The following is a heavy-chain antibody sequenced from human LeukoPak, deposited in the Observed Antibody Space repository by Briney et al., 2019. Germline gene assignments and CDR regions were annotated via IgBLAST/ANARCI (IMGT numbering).Heavy chain of an antibody. V-gene: IGHV4-30-2*01. CDR1: GGSISSGGYS. Sequence: SETLSLTCAVSGGSISSGGYSWSWIRQPPGKGLEWIGYIYHSGSTYYNPSLKSRVTISVDRSKNQFSLKLSSVIAADTAVYYCAKYGEVVITLPYDYWGQGTLVTVSS. J-gene: IGHJ4*02. D-gene: IGHD3-22*01. CDR2: IYHSGST. CDR3: AKYGEVVITLPYDY.